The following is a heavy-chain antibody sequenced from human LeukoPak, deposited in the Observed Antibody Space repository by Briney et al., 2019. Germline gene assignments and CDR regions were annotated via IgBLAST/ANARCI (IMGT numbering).Heavy chain of an antibody. J-gene: IGHJ6*03. CDR3: AREQRYYYYMDV. D-gene: IGHD6-25*01. V-gene: IGHV4-59*01. CDR1: GGSITNYY. Sequence: PSETLSLTCTVSGGSITNYYWSWIRQPPGKGLEWIGFSYYNGNTNYNPSLKSRVTISVDMSKNQFSLSLRSVTAADTAVYYCAREQRYYYYMDVWGKGTTVTISS. CDR2: SYYNGNT.